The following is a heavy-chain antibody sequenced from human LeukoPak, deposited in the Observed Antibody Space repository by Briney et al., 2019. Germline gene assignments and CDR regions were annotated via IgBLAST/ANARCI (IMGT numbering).Heavy chain of an antibody. CDR3: ARTFDHVWGTFRSFDY. V-gene: IGHV1-18*01. D-gene: IGHD3-16*02. CDR2: ISGYNGNT. J-gene: IGHJ4*02. Sequence: ASVKVSCKASGYTFSNYAVSWVRQAPGQGLEWMGWISGYNGNTKYAQKFQGRVTMTTDISTSTAYMELRSLTSDDTAVYYCARTFDHVWGTFRSFDYWGQGTLVTVSS. CDR1: GYTFSNYA.